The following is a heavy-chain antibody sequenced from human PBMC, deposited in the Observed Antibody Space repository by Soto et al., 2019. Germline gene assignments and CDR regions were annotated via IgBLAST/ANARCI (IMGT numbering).Heavy chain of an antibody. D-gene: IGHD2-2*01. Sequence: GGSLRLSCAASGFSFSSYGVHWLRQAAGKGLEWVAVISYDGSNKYYADSVRGRFTISRDNSKNTLYLQMNSLRPEDTAVFYCAKERMEQYQLLPFFDYWGQGTLVTVYS. CDR2: ISYDGSNK. V-gene: IGHV3-30*18. CDR3: AKERMEQYQLLPFFDY. CDR1: GFSFSSYG. J-gene: IGHJ4*02.